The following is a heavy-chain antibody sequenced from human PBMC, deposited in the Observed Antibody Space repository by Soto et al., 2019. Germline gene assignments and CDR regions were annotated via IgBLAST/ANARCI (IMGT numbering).Heavy chain of an antibody. CDR2: ISYDGSNK. Sequence: PGGSLRLSCAASGFTFSSYAMHWVRQAPGKGLEWVAVISYDGSNKYYADSVKGRFTISRDNSKNTLYLQMNSLRAEDTAVYYCARDRRSPSTYYFDYWGPGTLVTVSS. V-gene: IGHV3-30-3*01. D-gene: IGHD1-26*01. CDR3: ARDRRSPSTYYFDY. CDR1: GFTFSSYA. J-gene: IGHJ4*02.